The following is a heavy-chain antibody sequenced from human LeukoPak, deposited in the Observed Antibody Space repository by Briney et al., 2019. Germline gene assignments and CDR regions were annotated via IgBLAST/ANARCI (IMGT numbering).Heavy chain of an antibody. CDR2: ISGSGGST. CDR3: AKALYGSGSYPFDY. Sequence: GGSLRLSCAASGFTFINCAMAWVRQAPGKGLECVSAISGSGGSTHNADSVKGRFTISRDNSQNTLYLQMNSLRAEDTAVYYCAKALYGSGSYPFDYWGQGTLVTVSS. J-gene: IGHJ4*02. D-gene: IGHD3-10*01. V-gene: IGHV3-23*01. CDR1: GFTFINCA.